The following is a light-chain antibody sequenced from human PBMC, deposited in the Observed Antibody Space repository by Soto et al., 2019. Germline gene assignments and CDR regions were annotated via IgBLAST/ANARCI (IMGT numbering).Light chain of an antibody. Sequence: EIVITQSPCTLSLSPGERATLSCRASQSVSSSYLAWYQQKPGQAPRLLIYGASNRATGIPDRFSGSGSGTDFTLTISRLEPEDFAVYYCQQYGSSRWTFGQGTKVDI. J-gene: IGKJ1*01. V-gene: IGKV3-20*01. CDR1: QSVSSSY. CDR3: QQYGSSRWT. CDR2: GAS.